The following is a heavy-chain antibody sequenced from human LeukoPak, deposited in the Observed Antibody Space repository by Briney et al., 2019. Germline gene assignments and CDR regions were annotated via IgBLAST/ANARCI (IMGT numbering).Heavy chain of an antibody. Sequence: SETLSLTCTVSGGSISSYYWSWIRQPPGKGLGWIGYIYYSGSTNYNPSLKSRVTISVDTSKNQFSLKLSSVTAADTAVYYCARLAYCSSTSCYTGAFDIWGQGTMVTVSS. J-gene: IGHJ3*02. D-gene: IGHD2-2*02. CDR1: GGSISSYY. CDR2: IYYSGST. V-gene: IGHV4-59*01. CDR3: ARLAYCSSTSCYTGAFDI.